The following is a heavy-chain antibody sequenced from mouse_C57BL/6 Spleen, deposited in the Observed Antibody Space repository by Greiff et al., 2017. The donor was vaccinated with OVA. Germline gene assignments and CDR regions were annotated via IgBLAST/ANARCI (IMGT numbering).Heavy chain of an antibody. D-gene: IGHD1-1*02. V-gene: IGHV5-17*01. CDR3: ARQTGGYAMDY. CDR1: GFTFSDYG. J-gene: IGHJ4*01. Sequence: EVMLVESGGGLVKPGGSLKLSCAASGFTFSDYGMHWVRQAPEKGLEWVAYISSGSSTIYYADTVKGRFTISRDNAKNTLFLQITSLRSEDTAMYYCARQTGGYAMDYWGQGTSVTVSS. CDR2: ISSGSSTI.